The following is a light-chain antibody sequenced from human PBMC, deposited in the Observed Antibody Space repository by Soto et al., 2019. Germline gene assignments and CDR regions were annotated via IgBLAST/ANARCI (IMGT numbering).Light chain of an antibody. Sequence: QSVLTQPRSVSGSPGQSVTISCTGTSSDIGDYDYVSWYQHHAGKTPKLMIYDVTKRPSGVPDRFSGSKSGSTASLTISGLQADDEADYYCCSYADKDTYVFGTGTKVTVL. CDR1: SSDIGDYDY. CDR2: DVT. V-gene: IGLV2-11*01. CDR3: CSYADKDTYV. J-gene: IGLJ1*01.